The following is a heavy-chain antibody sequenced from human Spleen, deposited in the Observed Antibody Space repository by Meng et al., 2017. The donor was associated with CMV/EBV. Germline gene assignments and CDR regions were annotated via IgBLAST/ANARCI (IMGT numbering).Heavy chain of an antibody. CDR1: GFTFISYA. V-gene: IGHV3-23*01. Sequence: CAASGFTFISYAMSWVRQAPGKGLEWVSAISGSGGSTYYADSVKGRFTISRDNAKNTLYLQMNSLRAEDTAVYYCARDHYSSSSHFDYWGQGTLVTVSS. CDR2: ISGSGGST. CDR3: ARDHYSSSSHFDY. D-gene: IGHD6-6*01. J-gene: IGHJ4*02.